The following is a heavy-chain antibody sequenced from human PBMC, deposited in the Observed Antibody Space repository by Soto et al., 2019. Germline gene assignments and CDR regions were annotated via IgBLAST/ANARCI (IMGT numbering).Heavy chain of an antibody. V-gene: IGHV5-51*01. CDR2: IYPGDSDT. D-gene: IGHD3-10*01. CDR1: GYSFTSYW. CDR3: STYGSGSYYKDSNNWFDP. Sequence: GESLKISCKGSGYSFTSYWTGWVRQMPGKGLEWMGIIYPGDSDTRYSPSFQGQVTISADKSISTAYLQWSSLKASDTAMYYCSTYGSGSYYKDSNNWFDPWGQGTLVTVSS. J-gene: IGHJ5*02.